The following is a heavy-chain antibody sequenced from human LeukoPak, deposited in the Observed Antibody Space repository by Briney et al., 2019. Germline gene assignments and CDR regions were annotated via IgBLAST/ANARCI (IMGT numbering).Heavy chain of an antibody. J-gene: IGHJ5*02. D-gene: IGHD3-16*02. Sequence: SETLSLTCTVSGGSISSYYWSWIRQPPGKGLEWIGYIYYSGSTNYNPSLKSRVTISVDTSKNQFSLKLSSVTAADTAVYYCARGVWGSYRYIDWFDPWGQGTLVTVSS. CDR2: IYYSGST. CDR1: GGSISSYY. CDR3: ARGVWGSYRYIDWFDP. V-gene: IGHV4-59*01.